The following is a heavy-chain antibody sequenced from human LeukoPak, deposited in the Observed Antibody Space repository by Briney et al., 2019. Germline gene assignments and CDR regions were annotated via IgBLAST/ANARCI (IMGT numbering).Heavy chain of an antibody. CDR1: GFTFSSYS. D-gene: IGHD4-17*01. Sequence: SGGSLRLSCAASGFTFSSYSMNWVRQAPGKGLEWVSSISSSSSYIYYADSVKGRFTISRDNAKNSLYLQMHSLRAEDTAVYYCARDVSDYGDYLYFDYWGQGTLVTVSS. V-gene: IGHV3-21*01. CDR3: ARDVSDYGDYLYFDY. CDR2: ISSSSSYI. J-gene: IGHJ4*02.